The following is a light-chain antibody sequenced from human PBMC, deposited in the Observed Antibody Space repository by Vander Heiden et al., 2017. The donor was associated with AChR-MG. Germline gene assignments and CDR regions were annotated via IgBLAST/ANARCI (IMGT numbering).Light chain of an antibody. CDR3: SSYTSTISLVL. CDR2: DVT. J-gene: IGLJ3*02. CDR1: SSDVGGYEY. V-gene: IGLV2-14*03. Sequence: QSALTQPASVSGTPGQSITISCPGTSSDVGGYEYVSWYQQHPDKAPKLIIYDVTNRPSGVSDRFSGSKSGNTAFLTISGLQPEDEADYYCSSYTSTISLVLFGGGTRLTVL.